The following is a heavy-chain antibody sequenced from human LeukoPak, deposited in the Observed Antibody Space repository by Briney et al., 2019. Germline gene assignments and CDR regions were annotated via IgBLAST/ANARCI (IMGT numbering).Heavy chain of an antibody. CDR3: ARDWYYDILTGYYIGLDY. J-gene: IGHJ4*02. CDR2: ISAYNGNT. V-gene: IGHV1-18*01. D-gene: IGHD3-9*01. Sequence: ASVKVSCKASGYTFTSYGISRVRQAPGQGLEWMGWISAYNGNTNYAQKLQGRVTMTTDTSTSTAYMELRSLRSDDTAVYYCARDWYYDILTGYYIGLDYWGQGTLVTVSS. CDR1: GYTFTSYG.